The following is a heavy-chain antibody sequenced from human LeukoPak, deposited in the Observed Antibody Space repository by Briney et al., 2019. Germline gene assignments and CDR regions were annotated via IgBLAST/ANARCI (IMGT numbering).Heavy chain of an antibody. V-gene: IGHV3-66*02. Sequence: GGSLRLSCKVSGFTVSSNYMSWVRQAPGKGLEWVSIIYSGCYTHYSDSVTGRFAISRDSPKNTLYLQMNSLRAEDTAVYYCARGIDYWGQGTLVTVSS. J-gene: IGHJ4*02. CDR2: IYSGCYT. CDR3: ARGIDY. CDR1: GFTVSSNY.